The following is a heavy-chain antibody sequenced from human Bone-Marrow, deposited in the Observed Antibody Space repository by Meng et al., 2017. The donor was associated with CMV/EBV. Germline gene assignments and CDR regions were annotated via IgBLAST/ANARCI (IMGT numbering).Heavy chain of an antibody. V-gene: IGHV4-39*01. CDR1: GGSISSSSYY. Sequence: SETRSLTCTASGGSISSSSYYWGWIRQPPGKGLEWIGSIYYSGSTYYNPSLKSRVTISVDTSKNQFSLKLSSVTAADTAVYYCARGSPSSSFYYWGQGTLVTVSS. J-gene: IGHJ4*02. CDR3: ARGSPSSSFYY. CDR2: IYYSGST. D-gene: IGHD6-6*01.